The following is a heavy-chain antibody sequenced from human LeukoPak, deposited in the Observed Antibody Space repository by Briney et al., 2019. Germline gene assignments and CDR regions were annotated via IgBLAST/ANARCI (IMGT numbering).Heavy chain of an antibody. V-gene: IGHV3-33*01. Sequence: GRSLRSSCAASGFTFSSYGMHWVRQAPGKGLEWVAVIWSDGSTKYYADSVKGRFTISRDNSKNTLYLQMNSLRAEDTAVYYCARGQPPSYYDMDVWGQGTTVTVSS. CDR3: ARGQPPSYYDMDV. J-gene: IGHJ6*02. CDR2: IWSDGSTK. CDR1: GFTFSSYG. D-gene: IGHD6-13*01.